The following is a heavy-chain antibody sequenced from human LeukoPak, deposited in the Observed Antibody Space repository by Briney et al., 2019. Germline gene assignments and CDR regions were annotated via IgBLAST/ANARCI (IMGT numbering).Heavy chain of an antibody. CDR2: INHSGST. D-gene: IGHD2-8*01. J-gene: IGHJ5*02. Sequence: EWIGEINHSGSTNYNPSLKSRLTISVDTSKNQFSLKLSSVTAADTAVYYCARGQWYNWFDPWGQGTLVTVSS. V-gene: IGHV4-34*01. CDR3: ARGQWYNWFDP.